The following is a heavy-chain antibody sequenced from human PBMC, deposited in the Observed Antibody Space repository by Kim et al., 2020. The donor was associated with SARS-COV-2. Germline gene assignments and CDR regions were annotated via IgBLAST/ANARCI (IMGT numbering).Heavy chain of an antibody. CDR3: ARDRALVVVPAVPLRRMDV. J-gene: IGHJ6*02. V-gene: IGHV1-18*01. CDR2: ISAYNGNT. CDR1: GYTFTSYG. D-gene: IGHD2-2*01. Sequence: ASVKVSCKASGYTFTSYGISWVRQAPGQGLEWMGWISAYNGNTNYAQKLQGRVTMTTDTSTSTAYMELRSLRSDDTAVDSCARDRALVVVPAVPLRRMDVWGQGTTVTVSS.